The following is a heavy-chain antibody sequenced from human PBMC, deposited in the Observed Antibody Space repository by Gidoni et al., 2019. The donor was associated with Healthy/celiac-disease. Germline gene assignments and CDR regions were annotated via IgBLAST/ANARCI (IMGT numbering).Heavy chain of an antibody. J-gene: IGHJ5*02. CDR1: GGSISSSSYY. CDR3: ARRPNLYYYGSGGPTWFDP. V-gene: IGHV4-39*01. CDR2: IYYSGST. D-gene: IGHD3-10*01. Sequence: QLQLQESGPGLVKPSETLSLTCTVSGGSISSSSYYWGWIRQPPGKGLEWIGSIYYSGSTYYNPSLKSRVTISVDTSKNQFSLKLSSVTAADTAVYYCARRPNLYYYGSGGPTWFDPWGQGTLVTVSS.